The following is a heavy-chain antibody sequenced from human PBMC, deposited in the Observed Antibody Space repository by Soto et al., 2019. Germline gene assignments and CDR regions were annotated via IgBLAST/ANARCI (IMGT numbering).Heavy chain of an antibody. D-gene: IGHD3-9*01. CDR1: VGSISSYY. V-gene: IGHV4-59*01. CDR2: IFYSGKI. J-gene: IGHJ2*01. Sequence: SETLSLTCTVSVGSISSYYWSWIRQPPGKGLEGIGYIFYSGKIDYNPSLKSRVNMSVDMSKNQISLKMTSVSAADTAVYYCARGGHLHYDILTGSPYWYFNLWGRGTLVTVSS. CDR3: ARGGHLHYDILTGSPYWYFNL.